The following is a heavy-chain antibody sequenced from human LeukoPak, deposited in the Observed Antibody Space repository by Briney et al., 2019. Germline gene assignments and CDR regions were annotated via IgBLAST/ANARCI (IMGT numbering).Heavy chain of an antibody. CDR3: ARAEWSLGGHDAFDI. D-gene: IGHD3-3*01. Sequence: ASVKVSCKASGYTFTSYYIHWVRQAPGQGLEWMGIINPTGGSTIYAQRFQGRDTMTRDKSTSSVYMDLSTLTSEDTAVYYCARAEWSLGGHDAFDIWGQGTMVTVSS. CDR2: INPTGGST. CDR1: GYTFTSYY. J-gene: IGHJ3*02. V-gene: IGHV1-46*01.